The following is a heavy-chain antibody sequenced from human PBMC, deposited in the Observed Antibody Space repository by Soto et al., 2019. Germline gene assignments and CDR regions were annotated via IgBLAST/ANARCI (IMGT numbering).Heavy chain of an antibody. CDR1: GYTFTSYS. D-gene: IGHD3-10*01. V-gene: IGHV1-3*05. J-gene: IGHJ4*02. CDR3: ARPMNYNDYLDY. CDR2: FKGNNGNT. Sequence: QVQLVQSGAEEKKPGASVKVSCKASGYTFTSYSMHWVRQAPGQRLEWMGWFKGNNGNTRYSENFQGRVTITRDTSASTYYMELGSLRSEDTAVYYCARPMNYNDYLDYWGQGTLVTVSS.